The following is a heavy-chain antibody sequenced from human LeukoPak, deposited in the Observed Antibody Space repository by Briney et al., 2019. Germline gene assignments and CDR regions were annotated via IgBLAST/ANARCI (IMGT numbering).Heavy chain of an antibody. V-gene: IGHV4-34*01. CDR2: INHSGST. Sequence: SETLSLTCAVYGGSFSGYYWSWIRQPPGKGLEWIGEINHSGSTNYNPSLKSRVTISVDTSKNQFSLKLSSVTAADTAVYYCARGRGRVFDYWGQGTLVTVSS. J-gene: IGHJ4*02. CDR1: GGSFSGYY. D-gene: IGHD3-10*01. CDR3: ARGRGRVFDY.